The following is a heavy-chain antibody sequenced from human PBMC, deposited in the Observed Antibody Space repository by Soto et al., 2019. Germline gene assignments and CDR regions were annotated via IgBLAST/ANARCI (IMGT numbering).Heavy chain of an antibody. CDR3: ARHREYYGSGSYPYY. CDR2: IYPGDSDT. V-gene: IGHV5-51*01. Sequence: GESLKISCKGSGYSFTSYWIGWVRQMPGKGLEWMGIIYPGDSDTRYSPSFQGQVTISADKSISTAYLQWSSLKASDTAMYYCARHREYYGSGSYPYYWGQGTLVTVSS. J-gene: IGHJ4*02. CDR1: GYSFTSYW. D-gene: IGHD3-10*01.